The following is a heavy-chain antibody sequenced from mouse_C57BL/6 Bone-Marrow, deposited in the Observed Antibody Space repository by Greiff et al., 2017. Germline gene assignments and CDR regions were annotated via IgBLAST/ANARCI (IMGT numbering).Heavy chain of an antibody. J-gene: IGHJ1*03. CDR1: GYTFTSYA. D-gene: IGHD1-1*01. CDR3: ARDYGSSYWYFDV. Sequence: LVESGPELVKPGASVKLSCKASGYTFTSYAINWVKQRPGQGLEWIGWIYPRDGSTKYNEKFKGKATLTVDTSSSTAYMERHSLTSEDAAVYFWARDYGSSYWYFDVWGTGTTVTVSS. V-gene: IGHV1-85*01. CDR2: IYPRDGST.